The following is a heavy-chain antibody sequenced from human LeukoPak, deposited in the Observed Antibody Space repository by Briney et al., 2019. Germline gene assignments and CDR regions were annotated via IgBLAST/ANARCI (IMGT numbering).Heavy chain of an antibody. J-gene: IGHJ5*02. CDR3: ARGGNYFRFDP. D-gene: IGHD1-26*01. CDR2: ISAYNGNT. Sequence: ASVKVSCRASGYTFTNYIISWVRQAPGQGLEWMGWISAYNGNTNYAQKLQGRVTMTTDTSTATAYMELRSLRSDDTAVYYCARGGNYFRFDPWGQGTLVTVSS. V-gene: IGHV1-18*01. CDR1: GYTFTNYI.